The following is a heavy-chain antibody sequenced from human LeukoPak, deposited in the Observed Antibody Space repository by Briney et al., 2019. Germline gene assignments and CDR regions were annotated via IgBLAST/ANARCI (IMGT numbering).Heavy chain of an antibody. D-gene: IGHD2-2*01. J-gene: IGHJ5*02. CDR1: GGSISSYY. CDR3: ARDIGYCSSTSCYPRGWFDP. V-gene: IGHV4-59*01. Sequence: ASETLSLTCTVSGGSISSYYWSWIRQPPGKGLEWIGYIYYSGSTNYNPSLKSRATISVDTFKNQFSLKLSSVTAADTAVYYCARDIGYCSSTSCYPRGWFDPWGQGTLVTVSS. CDR2: IYYSGST.